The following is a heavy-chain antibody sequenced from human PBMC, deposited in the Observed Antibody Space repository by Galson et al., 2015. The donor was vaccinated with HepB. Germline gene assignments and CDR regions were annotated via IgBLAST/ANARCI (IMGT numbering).Heavy chain of an antibody. J-gene: IGHJ5*02. CDR1: GYTLTELS. D-gene: IGHD3-16*02. CDR3: STGSIMITFGGVIVNNWFDP. Sequence: SVKVSCKVSGYTLTELSMHWVRQAPGKGLEWMGGFDPEDGETIYAQKFQGRVTMTEDTSTDTAYMELSSLRSEDTAVYYLSTGSIMITFGGVIVNNWFDPWGQGTLVTVSS. CDR2: FDPEDGET. V-gene: IGHV1-24*01.